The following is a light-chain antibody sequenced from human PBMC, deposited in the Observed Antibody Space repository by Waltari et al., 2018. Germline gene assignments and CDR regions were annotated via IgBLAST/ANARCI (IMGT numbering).Light chain of an antibody. V-gene: IGKV1-13*02. CDR3: QQFDSYPGG. CDR1: QVISRA. J-gene: IGKJ5*01. Sequence: IQLTQSPSSLSASVGDSVPMTCRARQVISRALARLQQKPGKVPQLLIFEASKLERGVPSSVSGSGAGTHFTLTISSLQPEDFATYYCQQFDSYPGGFGQGTRLEIK. CDR2: EAS.